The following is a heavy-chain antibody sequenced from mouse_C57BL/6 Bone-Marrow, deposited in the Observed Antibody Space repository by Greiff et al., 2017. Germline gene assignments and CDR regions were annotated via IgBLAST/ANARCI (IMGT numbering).Heavy chain of an antibody. CDR2: INPNNGGT. D-gene: IGHD1-1*01. CDR1: GYTFTDYY. CDR3: EKEGIYYYGSSYGYFDV. Sequence: EVQLQQSGPELVKPGASVKISCKASGYTFTDYYMNWVKQSHGKSLEWIGDINPNNGGTSYNQKFKGKATLTVDKSSSTAYMELRSLTSEDSAVYYCEKEGIYYYGSSYGYFDVGATGTPVTASP. J-gene: IGHJ1*03. V-gene: IGHV1-26*01.